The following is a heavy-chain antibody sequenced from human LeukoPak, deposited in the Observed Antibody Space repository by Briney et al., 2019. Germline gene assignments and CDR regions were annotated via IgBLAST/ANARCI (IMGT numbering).Heavy chain of an antibody. D-gene: IGHD2-2*01. V-gene: IGHV3-11*01. CDR1: GFTFSDYY. J-gene: IGHJ4*02. Sequence: GGSLRLSCAASGFTFSDYYMSWIRQAPGKGLEWVSYIGSSGSTIYYADSVKGRFTISRDNAKNSLYLQMNSLRAEDTAVYYCAKDLRPWAVVPAVDLDGYWGQGTLVTVSS. CDR3: AKDLRPWAVVPAVDLDGY. CDR2: IGSSGSTI.